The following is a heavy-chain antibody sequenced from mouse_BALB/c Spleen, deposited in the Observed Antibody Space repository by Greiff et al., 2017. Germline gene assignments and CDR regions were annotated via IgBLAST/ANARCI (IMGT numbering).Heavy chain of an antibody. J-gene: IGHJ1*01. V-gene: IGHV14-3*02. CDR1: GFNIKDTY. CDR2: IDPANGNT. Sequence: EVQLQQSGAELVKPGASVKLSCTASGFNIKDTYMHWVKQRPEQGLEWIGRIDPANGNTKYDPKFQGKATITADTSSNTAYLQLSSLTSEDTAVYYCATSIHWYFDVWGAGTTVTVSS. CDR3: ATSIHWYFDV.